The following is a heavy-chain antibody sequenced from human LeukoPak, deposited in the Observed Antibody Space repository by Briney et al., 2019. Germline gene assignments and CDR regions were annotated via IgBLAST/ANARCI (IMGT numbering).Heavy chain of an antibody. V-gene: IGHV3-23*01. CDR1: GFTFSSYA. D-gene: IGHD3-22*01. CDR2: ISGSGVRT. Sequence: GGSLRLSCAASGFTFSSYAMTWVRQAPGKGLEWVSGISGSGVRTYYADAATGRFTISRDNFKNTLHLQMNSLRAEDTAVYYCARDRRSNYYDSSGYYDYWGQGTLVTVSS. J-gene: IGHJ4*02. CDR3: ARDRRSNYYDSSGYYDY.